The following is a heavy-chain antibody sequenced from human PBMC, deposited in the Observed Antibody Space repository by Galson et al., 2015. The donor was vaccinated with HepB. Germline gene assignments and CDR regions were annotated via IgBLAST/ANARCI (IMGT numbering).Heavy chain of an antibody. CDR1: GDSVSNNGVA. Sequence: CAISGDSVSNNGVAWNWIRQSPSRGLEWLGRTYYRSKFYNDYAGSVKSRITINPDTSRNQVSLQLNSVTPEDTAVHYCARVRQLGQGFHFWGQGTLVTVSS. CDR2: TYYRSKFYN. J-gene: IGHJ4*02. D-gene: IGHD3-10*01. V-gene: IGHV6-1*01. CDR3: ARVRQLGQGFHF.